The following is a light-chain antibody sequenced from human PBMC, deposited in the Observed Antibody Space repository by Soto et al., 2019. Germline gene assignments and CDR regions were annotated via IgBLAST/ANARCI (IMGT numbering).Light chain of an antibody. V-gene: IGKV1-9*01. CDR2: AAS. CDR1: QSISSY. J-gene: IGKJ5*01. CDR3: QQLNSYPRT. Sequence: DIQMTQSPSSLSASVGDRVTITCRASQSISSYLAWYQQKPGKAPKLLIYAASTLQSGVPSRFRGSGSGTEFTLTISSLQPEDFETYYCQQLNSYPRTFGQGTRLEIK.